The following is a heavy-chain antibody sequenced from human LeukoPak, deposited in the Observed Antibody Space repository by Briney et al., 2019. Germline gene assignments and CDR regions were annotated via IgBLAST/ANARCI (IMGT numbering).Heavy chain of an antibody. CDR2: INHSGST. V-gene: IGHV4-34*01. CDR3: ARSTYGGNLPSY. Sequence: PSETLSLTCAVYGGSFSGYCWSWIRQPPGKGLEWIGEINHSGSTNYNPSLKSRVTISVDTSKNQFSLKLSSVTAADTAVYYCARSTYGGNLPSYWGQGTLVTVSS. CDR1: GGSFSGYC. J-gene: IGHJ4*02. D-gene: IGHD4-23*01.